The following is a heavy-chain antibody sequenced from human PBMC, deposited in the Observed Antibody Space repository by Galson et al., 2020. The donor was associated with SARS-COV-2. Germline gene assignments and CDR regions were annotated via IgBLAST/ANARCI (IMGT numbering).Heavy chain of an antibody. J-gene: IGHJ4*02. D-gene: IGHD3-22*01. CDR1: GGSISSGDYY. Sequence: SQTLSLTCTVSGGSISSGDYYWSWIRQPPGKGLEWIGYIYYSGSTYYNPSLKSRVTISVDTSKNQFSLKLSSVTAADTAVYYCARADSDTYYDSSGYYSHIPHPLRYWGQGTLVTVSS. CDR2: IYYSGST. V-gene: IGHV4-30-4*01. CDR3: ARADSDTYYDSSGYYSHIPHPLRY.